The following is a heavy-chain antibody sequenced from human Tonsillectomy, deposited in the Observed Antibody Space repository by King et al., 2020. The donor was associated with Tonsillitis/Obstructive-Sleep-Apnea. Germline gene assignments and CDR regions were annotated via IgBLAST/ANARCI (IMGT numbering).Heavy chain of an antibody. V-gene: IGHV1-18*01. CDR3: ARVHSYCSSTSCLDY. J-gene: IGHJ4*02. CDR1: GYTFTSYG. D-gene: IGHD2-2*01. Sequence: EEEKKNRETVKVSCKASGYTFTSYGISWVRQAPGQGLEWMGWISAYNGNTNYAQKLQGRVTMTTDTSTSTAYMELRSLRSDDTAVYYCARVHSYCSSTSCLDYWGQGTLVTVSS. CDR2: ISAYNGNT.